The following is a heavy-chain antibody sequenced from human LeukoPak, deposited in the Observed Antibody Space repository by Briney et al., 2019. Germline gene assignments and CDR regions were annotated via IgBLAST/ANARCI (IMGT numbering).Heavy chain of an antibody. CDR3: ARDLVYGSGSYDY. Sequence: GGSLRLSCAASGFTFSNHGMNWVRQAPGKGLEWVSGISPSGDITYYADSVKGRFTISRDNAKNTLYLQMNSLRAEDTAVYYCARDLVYGSGSYDYWGQGTLVIVSS. V-gene: IGHV3-23*01. CDR1: GFTFSNHG. CDR2: ISPSGDIT. D-gene: IGHD3-10*01. J-gene: IGHJ4*02.